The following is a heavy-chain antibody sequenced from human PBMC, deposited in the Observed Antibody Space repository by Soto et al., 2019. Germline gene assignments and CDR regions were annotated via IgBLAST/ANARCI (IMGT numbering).Heavy chain of an antibody. CDR1: GFSLSSYG. Sequence: GTRSLSGAAAGFSLSSYGMDWVRQAPGKGLEWVAVIWCDGSNKYYADSVKGRFTISRDNSKNTLYLQMNSLRAEDTAVYYCARDYVTTDWFHPWGQGTLVTVSS. V-gene: IGHV3-33*01. CDR3: ARDYVTTDWFHP. D-gene: IGHD3-10*02. CDR2: IWCDGSNK. J-gene: IGHJ5*02.